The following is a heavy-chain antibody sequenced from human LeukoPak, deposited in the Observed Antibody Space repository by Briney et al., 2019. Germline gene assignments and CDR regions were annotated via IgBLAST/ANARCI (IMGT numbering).Heavy chain of an antibody. CDR2: MYYSGST. J-gene: IGHJ2*01. V-gene: IGHV4-39*07. CDR3: AREVSKNPEDSSGWPCWYFDL. Sequence: SETLSLTCTVSGGSISSSRYYWGWIRQPPGKGLEWIGSMYYSGSTYYNPSLKSRVTISVDTSKNQFSLKLSSVTAADTAVYYCAREVSKNPEDSSGWPCWYFDLWGRGTLVTVSS. D-gene: IGHD6-19*01. CDR1: GGSISSSRYY.